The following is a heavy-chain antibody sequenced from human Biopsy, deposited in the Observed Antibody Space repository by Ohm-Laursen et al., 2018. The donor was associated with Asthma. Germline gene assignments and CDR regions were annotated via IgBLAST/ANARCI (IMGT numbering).Heavy chain of an antibody. Sequence: SLRLSCSAFGFTFDDYGMSWVRQAPGKGLDCVSGINWNGGSTGYADSVKGRFTISRDNAKNSLYLQMNSLRAEDTALYHCGRDMGGFGSGWFPVEFWGQGTLVTVSS. V-gene: IGHV3-20*01. CDR3: GRDMGGFGSGWFPVEF. CDR1: GFTFDDYG. J-gene: IGHJ4*02. D-gene: IGHD6-19*01. CDR2: INWNGGST.